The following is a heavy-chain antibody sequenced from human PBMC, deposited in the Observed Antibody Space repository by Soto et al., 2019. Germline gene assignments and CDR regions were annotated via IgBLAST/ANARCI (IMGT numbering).Heavy chain of an antibody. CDR2: IYWDNDR. V-gene: IGHV2-5*02. J-gene: IGHJ5*02. CDR1: GFSLSSSGVG. CDR3: PHRVPYSSYWDVGWFDT. Sequence: QITLKESGPTLVEPTQTLTLTSSFSGFSLSSSGVGVGWLRQAPGKALECLGIIYWDNDRRYNPSLKKRLTLTKDTSKNQVILTMTYMEPVDTAAYCCPHRVPYSSYWDVGWFDTWGQGTLVTVS. D-gene: IGHD2-21*01.